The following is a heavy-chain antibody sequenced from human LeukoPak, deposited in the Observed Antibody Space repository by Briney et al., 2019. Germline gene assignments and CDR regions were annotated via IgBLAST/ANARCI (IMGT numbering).Heavy chain of an antibody. V-gene: IGHV1-69*13. CDR3: ARDFLGYYYDSSGRGMDV. CDR2: IIPIFGTA. D-gene: IGHD3-22*01. Sequence: ASVRVSCMASGGTFSSYAISWVRQAPGQGLEWMGGIIPIFGTANYAQKFQGRVTITADESTSTAYMELSSLRSEDTAVYYCARDFLGYYYDSSGRGMDVWGQGTTVTVSS. J-gene: IGHJ6*02. CDR1: GGTFSSYA.